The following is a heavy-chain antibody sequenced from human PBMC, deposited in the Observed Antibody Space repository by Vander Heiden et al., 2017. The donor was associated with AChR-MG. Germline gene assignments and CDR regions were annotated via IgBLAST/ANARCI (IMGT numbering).Heavy chain of an antibody. Sequence: EVQVLESGGDLVQPGGSLSRSCAASGFTFSSYAMNWVRQAPGKGLEWVSSISGSGDRTYYADSMKGRFTISRDNSKNTLYLQLNSLRAEDTAVYYCAKDQISTTVTTRAFDIWGQGTMVTVSS. CDR2: ISGSGDRT. CDR1: GFTFSSYA. D-gene: IGHD4-4*01. V-gene: IGHV3-23*01. J-gene: IGHJ3*02. CDR3: AKDQISTTVTTRAFDI.